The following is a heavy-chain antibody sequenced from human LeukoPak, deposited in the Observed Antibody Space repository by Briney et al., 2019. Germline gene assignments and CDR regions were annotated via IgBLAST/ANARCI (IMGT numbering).Heavy chain of an antibody. CDR1: GYTLTELS. D-gene: IGHD3-22*01. J-gene: IGHJ4*02. CDR2: FDPEDGET. CDR3: ATKHHYYDSSGYSFDY. V-gene: IGHV1-24*01. Sequence: ASVNVSCKVSGYTLTELSMHWVRQAPGKGLEWMGGFDPEDGETIYAQKFQGRVTMTEDTSTDTAYMELSSLRSEDTAVYYCATKHHYYDSSGYSFDYWGQGTLVTVSS.